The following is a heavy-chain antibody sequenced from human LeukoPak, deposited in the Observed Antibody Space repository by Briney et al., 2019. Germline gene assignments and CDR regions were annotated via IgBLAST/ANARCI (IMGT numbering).Heavy chain of an antibody. CDR1: GFTFSSYG. V-gene: IGHV3-30*03. D-gene: IGHD1-14*01. CDR3: ARDTGENGYYGLTGDY. Sequence: GGSLRLSCAASGFTFSSYGMHWVRQAPGKGLEWVAVISYDDGTNKYYADSVEGRFTISRDNSKNTVFLHMNGLRPEDTAVYYCARDTGENGYYGLTGDYWGRGTLVTVSS. J-gene: IGHJ4*02. CDR2: ISYDDGTNK.